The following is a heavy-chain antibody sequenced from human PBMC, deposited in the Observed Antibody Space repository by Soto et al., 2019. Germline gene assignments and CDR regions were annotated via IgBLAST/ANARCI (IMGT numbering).Heavy chain of an antibody. CDR2: IDPSDSYT. V-gene: IGHV5-10-1*01. CDR3: ASPYSSSWSSSSGMDV. Sequence: PGESLKISCKGSGYSFTSYWISWVRQMPGKGLEWMGRIDPSDSYTNYSPSFQGHVTISADKSISTAYLQWSSLKASDTAMYYCASPYSSSWSSSSGMDVWGQGTTVTAP. CDR1: GYSFTSYW. J-gene: IGHJ6*02. D-gene: IGHD6-13*01.